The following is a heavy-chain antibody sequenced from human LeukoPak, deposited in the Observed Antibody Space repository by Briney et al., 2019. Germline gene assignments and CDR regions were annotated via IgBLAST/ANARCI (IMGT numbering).Heavy chain of an antibody. CDR1: GFTFSISW. Sequence: PGGPLSLSCAASGFTFSISWMHGVPQAPGKGLVWVSRINSDGSSITYADSVKGRFTISRDNAKNTVYLQMNSLRAEDTAVYYCARDNSYGIDYWGQGTLVTVSS. J-gene: IGHJ4*02. D-gene: IGHD5-18*01. V-gene: IGHV3-74*01. CDR2: INSDGSSI. CDR3: ARDNSYGIDY.